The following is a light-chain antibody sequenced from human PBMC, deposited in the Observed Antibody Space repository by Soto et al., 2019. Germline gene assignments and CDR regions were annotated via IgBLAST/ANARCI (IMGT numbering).Light chain of an antibody. CDR1: SSDVGSYNR. J-gene: IGLJ3*02. CDR3: SSFTTSDTWV. Sequence: QSVLTQPASVSGSPGQSITISCTGGSSDVGSYNRVSWYRQYPGKAPQLMIYEVNKRPLGVSNRFSGSKSGNTASLTISGLQAEDEADYFCSSFTTSDTWVIGGGTKVTVL. CDR2: EVN. V-gene: IGLV2-14*02.